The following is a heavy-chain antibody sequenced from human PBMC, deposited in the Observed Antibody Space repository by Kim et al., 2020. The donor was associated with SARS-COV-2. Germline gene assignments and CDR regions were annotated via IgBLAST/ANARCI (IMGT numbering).Heavy chain of an antibody. CDR1: GGTFSNYA. Sequence: SVKVSCKASGGTFSNYAISWVRQAPGQGLEWMGGIIPIFGTANYAQKFQGRVTITADESTSTAYMELSRLRSEDTAVYYCARDTITVVRGVIITGNSGMVVLGQGGTVSVSS. CDR3: ARDTITVVRGVIITGNSGMVV. D-gene: IGHD3-10*01. CDR2: IIPIFGTA. J-gene: IGHJ6*02. V-gene: IGHV1-69*13.